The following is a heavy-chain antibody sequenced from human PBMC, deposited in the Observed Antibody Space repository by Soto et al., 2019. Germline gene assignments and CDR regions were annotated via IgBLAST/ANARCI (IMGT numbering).Heavy chain of an antibody. V-gene: IGHV1-18*01. CDR3: ARDDWLLRPFDY. D-gene: IGHD3-9*01. CDR2: ISAYNGNT. CDR1: GYTFTSYG. J-gene: IGHJ4*02. Sequence: ASVKVSCKASGYTFTSYGISWVRQAPGQGLEWMGWISAYNGNTNYAQELQGRVTMTTDTSTSTAYMELRSLRSDDTAVYYCARDDWLLRPFDYWGQGTLVTVSS.